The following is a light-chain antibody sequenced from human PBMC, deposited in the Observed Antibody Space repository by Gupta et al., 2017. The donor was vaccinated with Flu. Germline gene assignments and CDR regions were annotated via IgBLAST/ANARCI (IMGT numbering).Light chain of an antibody. CDR3: QQLSSYPPIT. CDR2: AAS. Sequence: FLSASAGDRVTITCRASQGISNYLAWYQQKPGKAPELLIYAASTLQNGVPSRVSGSGSGTEFTLTISSLQPEDFATYYCQQLSSYPPITFGQGTRLEMK. CDR1: QGISNY. V-gene: IGKV1-9*01. J-gene: IGKJ5*01.